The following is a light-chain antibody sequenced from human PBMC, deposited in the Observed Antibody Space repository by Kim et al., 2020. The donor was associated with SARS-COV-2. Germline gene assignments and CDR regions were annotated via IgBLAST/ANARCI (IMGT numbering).Light chain of an antibody. CDR1: QSLDST. Sequence: LSPGERATLSCRASQSLDSTLAWYQHRPGQPPRLLIYAASIRATGIPGRFSGSGSGTEFTLTISSLQSEDFAVYYCQQYDEWPRTFGQGTKVDIK. CDR2: AAS. CDR3: QQYDEWPRT. J-gene: IGKJ1*01. V-gene: IGKV3-15*01.